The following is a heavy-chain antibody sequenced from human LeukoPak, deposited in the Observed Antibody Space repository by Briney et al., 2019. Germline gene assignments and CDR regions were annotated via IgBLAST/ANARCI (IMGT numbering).Heavy chain of an antibody. V-gene: IGHV4-59*08. CDR3: ASTAHSSGWYWIPLFDP. Sequence: PSETLSLTCTVSGGSISSYYWSWIRQPPGKGLEWIGYIYYSGSTNYNPSLKSRVTISVDTSKNQFSLKLSSVTAADTAVYYCASTAHSSGWYWIPLFDPWGQGTLVTVSS. J-gene: IGHJ5*02. CDR1: GGSISSYY. CDR2: IYYSGST. D-gene: IGHD6-19*01.